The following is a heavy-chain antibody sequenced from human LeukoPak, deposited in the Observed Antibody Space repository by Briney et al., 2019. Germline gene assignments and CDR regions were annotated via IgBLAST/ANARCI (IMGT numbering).Heavy chain of an antibody. CDR2: VSYSGST. Sequence: PSETLSLVYTVSGGSISTYSRSWIRQPPGKGLEWLGYVSYSGSTNYNPSLKSRVTMSVDTSQSQFSLKLTSVTAADTAVYYCAGRYCTSTTCHVGVVPGYEFWGQERLVTVSS. V-gene: IGHV4-59*01. J-gene: IGHJ4*02. CDR1: GGSISTYS. D-gene: IGHD2-2*01. CDR3: AGRYCTSTTCHVGVVPGYEF.